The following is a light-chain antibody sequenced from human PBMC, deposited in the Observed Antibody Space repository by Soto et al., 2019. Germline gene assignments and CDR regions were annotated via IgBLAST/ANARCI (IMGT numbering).Light chain of an antibody. J-gene: IGLJ2*01. CDR3: GSYTTSGSVV. Sequence: QSVLTQPASVSGSPGQSIAISCIGTSSDVGAYNYVSWYQQHPGKAPKLVIYDVNNRPSGVSNRFSGSKSGNTASLTISGLQAEDEADYYCGSYTTSGSVVFGGGTQVTVL. V-gene: IGLV2-14*03. CDR1: SSDVGAYNY. CDR2: DVN.